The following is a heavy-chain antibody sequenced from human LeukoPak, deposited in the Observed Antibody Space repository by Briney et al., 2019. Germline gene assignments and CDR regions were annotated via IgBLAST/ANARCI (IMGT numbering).Heavy chain of an antibody. J-gene: IGHJ4*02. V-gene: IGHV4-59*01. CDR3: ARAPWGSYFDY. Sequence: SETLSLTCTVSGGSISSYYWSWIRQPPGKGLEWIGYIYYSGSTNYNPSLKSRVTISVDTSKNQFSLKLSSVTAADTAVYYCARAPWGSYFDYWGQGTLVTVSS. CDR1: GGSISSYY. D-gene: IGHD7-27*01. CDR2: IYYSGST.